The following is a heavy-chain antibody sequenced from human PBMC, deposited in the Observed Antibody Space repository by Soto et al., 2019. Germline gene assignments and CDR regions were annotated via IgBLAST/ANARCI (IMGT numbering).Heavy chain of an antibody. D-gene: IGHD3-9*01. CDR1: GGSLYSDDYY. J-gene: IGHJ4*02. V-gene: IGHV4-31*03. CDR2: ISYRGST. CDR3: ARDLNL. Sequence: PSETLSLTCSVSGGSLYSDDYYWNWIRQSPGKGLEWIGYISYRGSTNYNPPLRSRVTISADMAKNQFSLKLSSVTAADTAVYYCARDLNLWGQGTLVTVSS.